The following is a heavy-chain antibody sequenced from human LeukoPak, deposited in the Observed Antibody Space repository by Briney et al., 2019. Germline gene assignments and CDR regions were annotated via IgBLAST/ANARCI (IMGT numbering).Heavy chain of an antibody. CDR2: TYYRSKWYN. CDR3: ARVPYSSSWYSDPHFWFDP. V-gene: IGHV6-1*01. CDR1: GDSVSSNSAA. J-gene: IGHJ5*02. D-gene: IGHD6-13*01. Sequence: SQTLSLTCAISGDSVSSNSAAWNWIRQSPSRGLEWLGRTYYRSKWYNDYAVSVKSRITINPDTSKNQFSLQLNSVTPEDTAVYYCARVPYSSSWYSDPHFWFDPWGQGTLVTVSS.